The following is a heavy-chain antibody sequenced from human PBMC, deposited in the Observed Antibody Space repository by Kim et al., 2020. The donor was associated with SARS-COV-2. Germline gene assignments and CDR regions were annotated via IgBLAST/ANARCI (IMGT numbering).Heavy chain of an antibody. CDR3: ARGIYGIFGSSKNWFDP. V-gene: IGHV4-34*01. D-gene: IGHD3-3*01. J-gene: IGHJ5*02. Sequence: LKSRVTISVDTSKNQFSLKLSSVTAADTAVYYCARGIYGIFGSSKNWFDPWGQGTLVTVSS.